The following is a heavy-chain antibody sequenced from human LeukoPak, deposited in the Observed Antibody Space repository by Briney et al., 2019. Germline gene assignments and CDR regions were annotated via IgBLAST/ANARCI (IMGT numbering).Heavy chain of an antibody. J-gene: IGHJ4*02. Sequence: SVKVSCKASGGTFSSYAISWVRQAPGQGLEWMGRIIPIFGTANYAQKFQGRVTITKDESTSTAYMELSSLRSEDTAVYYCAGEQYYYDSSGYPKYFDYWGQGTLVTVSS. V-gene: IGHV1-69*05. CDR1: GGTFSSYA. CDR3: AGEQYYYDSSGYPKYFDY. D-gene: IGHD3-22*01. CDR2: IIPIFGTA.